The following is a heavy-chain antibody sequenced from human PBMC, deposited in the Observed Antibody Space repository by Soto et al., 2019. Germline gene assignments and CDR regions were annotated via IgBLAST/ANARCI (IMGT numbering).Heavy chain of an antibody. V-gene: IGHV3-30-3*02. D-gene: IGHD3-10*02. CDR1: GFTFSTYP. J-gene: IGHJ3*02. Sequence: QVQLVQSGGGVVQPGRSLRLSCAASGFTFSTYPIHWVRQAPGKGLEWVAVISYDGSNKYYADSAKGRFTISRDNSKNPLYLEMNRLRGGETGGYYCAKSTNSLFGEVFAFYIWGQGTMVTVSS. CDR2: ISYDGSNK. CDR3: AKSTNSLFGEVFAFYI.